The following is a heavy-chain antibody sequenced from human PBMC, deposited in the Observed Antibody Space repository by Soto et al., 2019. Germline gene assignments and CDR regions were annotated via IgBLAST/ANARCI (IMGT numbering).Heavy chain of an antibody. CDR1: GGSISTGDYY. D-gene: IGHD3-3*01. CDR2: IYYTGTT. J-gene: IGHJ4*02. Sequence: QVQLQESGPGLVKPSQTLSLTCTVSGGSISTGDYYWSWVRQHPGKGLEWIGYIYYTGTTYYNPSLQSRVSISVDTSNNQFSLKLSSVTAADTAVYYCARAGPYGVRSCYPFEFWGQGTMVTVSS. V-gene: IGHV4-31*03. CDR3: ARAGPYGVRSCYPFEF.